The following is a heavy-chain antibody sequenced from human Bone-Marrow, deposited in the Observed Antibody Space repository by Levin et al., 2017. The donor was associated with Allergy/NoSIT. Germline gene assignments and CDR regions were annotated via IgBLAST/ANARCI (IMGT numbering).Heavy chain of an antibody. V-gene: IGHV3-48*02. CDR2: IPSSGDGT. J-gene: IGHJ4*02. D-gene: IGHD2-2*01. CDR3: ARPDCSGTSCYYFFDS. Sequence: VSCIPSSGDGTYYADSVKGRFTISRDNAKNSLYLQLNRLRDEDTAVYYCARPDCSGTSCYYFFDSWGQGTLVTVSS.